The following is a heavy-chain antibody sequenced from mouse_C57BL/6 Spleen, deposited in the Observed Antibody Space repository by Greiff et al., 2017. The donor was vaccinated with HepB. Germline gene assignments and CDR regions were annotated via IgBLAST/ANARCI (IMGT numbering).Heavy chain of an antibody. Sequence: QVQLQQPGAELVRPGSSVKLSCKASGYTFTSYWMDWVKQRPGQGLEWIGNIYPSDSETHYNQKFKDKATLTVDKSSSTAYMQLSSLTSEDSAVYYCARGRGTDYWGQGTTLTVSS. CDR2: IYPSDSET. CDR1: GYTFTSYW. D-gene: IGHD2-14*01. CDR3: ARGRGTDY. V-gene: IGHV1-61*01. J-gene: IGHJ2*01.